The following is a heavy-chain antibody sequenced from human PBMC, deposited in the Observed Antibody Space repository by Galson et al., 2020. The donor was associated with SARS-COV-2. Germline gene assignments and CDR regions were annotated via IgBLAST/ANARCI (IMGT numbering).Heavy chain of an antibody. J-gene: IGHJ6*02. CDR2: ISYDGSNK. D-gene: IGHD3-22*01. CDR1: GFTFSSYG. Sequence: GSLQISCAASGFTFSSYGMHWVRQAPGKGLEWVAVISYDGSNKYYADSVKGRFTFSRDNSKNTLYLQMNSLRAEDTAVYYCAKETYYYDSSGYYYGPYYYYGMYVCGQGTTVTVSS. V-gene: IGHV3-30*18. CDR3: AKETYYYDSSGYYYGPYYYYGMYV.